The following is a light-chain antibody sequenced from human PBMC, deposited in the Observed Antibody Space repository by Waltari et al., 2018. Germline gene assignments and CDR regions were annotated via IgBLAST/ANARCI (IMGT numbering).Light chain of an antibody. CDR1: SSDIVSYNY. J-gene: IGLJ2*01. CDR2: DVT. Sequence: QSALTQPASVSGSPGQSITISCTGTSSDIVSYNYVSWYQQHPGKAPKLIIFDVTNRPSGVSNRFSGSKSGNTASLIISGLQGEDEADYYCSSYMDTTALELFGGGTSLTVL. CDR3: SSYMDTTALEL. V-gene: IGLV2-14*03.